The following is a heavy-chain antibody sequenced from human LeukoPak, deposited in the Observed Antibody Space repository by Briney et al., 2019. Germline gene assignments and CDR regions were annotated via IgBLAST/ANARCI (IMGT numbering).Heavy chain of an antibody. J-gene: IGHJ6*02. V-gene: IGHV3-43*02. Sequence: GGSLRLSCAASGFTFDDYAMHWVRQAPGKGLEWVSLISGDSHSTFYADSVKGRFTISRDNSKNSLYLEMNSLRNDDTASYYCARDTEGYIYGYYYYGMGVWGQGTTVTVSS. CDR2: ISGDSHST. CDR3: ARDTEGYIYGYYYYGMGV. D-gene: IGHD5-18*01. CDR1: GFTFDDYA.